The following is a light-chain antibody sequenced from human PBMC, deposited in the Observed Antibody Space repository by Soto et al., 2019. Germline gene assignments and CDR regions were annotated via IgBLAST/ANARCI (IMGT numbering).Light chain of an antibody. CDR1: ISDVGGYNR. Sequence: QSVLTQPASVSGSPGQSITIACTGTISDVGGYNRVSWYQQHPDKAPKLIIYEVTNRPSGISNRFSGYKSGDTASLTISGLQAEDEADYYCYSYRSGSAHVFGTGTKVTVL. CDR2: EVT. CDR3: YSYRSGSAHV. V-gene: IGLV2-14*01. J-gene: IGLJ1*01.